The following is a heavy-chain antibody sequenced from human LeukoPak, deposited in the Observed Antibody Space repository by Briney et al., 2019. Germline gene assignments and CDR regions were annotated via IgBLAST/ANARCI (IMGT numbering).Heavy chain of an antibody. Sequence: ASVKVSCKASGYTFTSYGINWVRQAPGQGLEWMGWISAYNGDTNYAQKLQGRVTMTTDTSTSTAYMELRSLRSDDTAVYYCASGLTYLDPTEDYYYYMDVWGKGTTVTVSS. V-gene: IGHV1-18*01. CDR2: ISAYNGDT. CDR1: GYTFTSYG. J-gene: IGHJ6*03. CDR3: ASGLTYLDPTEDYYYYMDV. D-gene: IGHD3-16*01.